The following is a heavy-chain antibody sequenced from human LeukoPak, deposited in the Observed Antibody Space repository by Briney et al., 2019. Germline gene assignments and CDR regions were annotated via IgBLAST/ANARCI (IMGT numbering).Heavy chain of an antibody. CDR3: ARQAVPVAKYFQH. V-gene: IGHV5-51*01. D-gene: IGHD2-2*01. J-gene: IGHJ1*01. Sequence: GESLKISCQGSGYSFTSYWIGWVRQMPGKGLEWMGIIYPGDSDTRYSPSFQGQVTISADKSISTAYLQWSSLKASDTAMYYCARQAVPVAKYFQHWSQGTLVTVSS. CDR1: GYSFTSYW. CDR2: IYPGDSDT.